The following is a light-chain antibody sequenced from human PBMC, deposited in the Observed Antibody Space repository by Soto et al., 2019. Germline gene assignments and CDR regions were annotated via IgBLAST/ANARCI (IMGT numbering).Light chain of an antibody. CDR3: QQYGSSPS. V-gene: IGKV3-20*01. J-gene: IGKJ1*01. Sequence: EIVFTQSPGTLSLSPGERATLSCRASQSVSSSYLAWYQQKPGQAPRLLIYGASSRATGIPDRFSGSGSGTEFTLTISSLQSEDFAVYYCQQYGSSPSFGQGTKVDIK. CDR1: QSVSSSY. CDR2: GAS.